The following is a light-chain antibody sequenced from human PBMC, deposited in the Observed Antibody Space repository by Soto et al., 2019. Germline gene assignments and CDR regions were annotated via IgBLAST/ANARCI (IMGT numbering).Light chain of an antibody. J-gene: IGLJ1*01. CDR1: SSHVGGHNY. CDR3: CSYAGSYTYV. Sequence: QSALTQPRSVSGSPGQSVTISCTGTSSHVGGHNYVSWYQQHPGKAPKLMISSVSKRPSGVPDRFSGSKSGNTASLTISGLQAEDEADYYCCSYAGSYTYVFGTGTKVTVL. CDR2: SVS. V-gene: IGLV2-11*01.